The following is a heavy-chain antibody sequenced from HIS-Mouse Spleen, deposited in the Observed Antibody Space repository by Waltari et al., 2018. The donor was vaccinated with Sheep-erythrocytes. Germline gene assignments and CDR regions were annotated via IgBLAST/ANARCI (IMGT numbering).Heavy chain of an antibody. D-gene: IGHD3-16*02. CDR3: ARAISSADAVDI. Sequence: GRFTISRDNAKNTLYLQMNSLRAEDTAVYYCARAISSADAVDIWGQGTMVTVSS. V-gene: IGHV3-74*01. J-gene: IGHJ3*02.